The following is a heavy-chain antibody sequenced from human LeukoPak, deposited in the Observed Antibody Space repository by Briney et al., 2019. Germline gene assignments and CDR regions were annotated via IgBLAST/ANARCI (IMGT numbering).Heavy chain of an antibody. D-gene: IGHD5-18*01. CDR2: ISGSGGST. CDR1: GFTFSSYA. CDR3: AKGGYSYGARDAFDI. V-gene: IGHV3-23*01. Sequence: GGSLRLSCAASGFTFSSYAMHWVRQAPGKGLEWVSAISGSGGSTYYADSVKGRFTMSRDNSKNTLYVQMNSLRAEDTAVYYCAKGGYSYGARDAFDIWGQGTMVTVSS. J-gene: IGHJ3*02.